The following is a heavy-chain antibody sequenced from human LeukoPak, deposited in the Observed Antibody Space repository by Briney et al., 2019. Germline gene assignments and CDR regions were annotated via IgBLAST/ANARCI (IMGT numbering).Heavy chain of an antibody. D-gene: IGHD1-7*01. V-gene: IGHV3-33*06. CDR2: IWYDGSNK. J-gene: IGHJ4*02. CDR3: AKELNWNYRGLDY. CDR1: GFTFSSYG. Sequence: AGSLRLSCAASGFTFSSYGMHWVGQAPGKGLEWVAVIWYDGSNKYYADSVKGRFTISRDNSKNTLYLQMNSLRAEDTAVYYCAKELNWNYRGLDYWGQGTLVTVSS.